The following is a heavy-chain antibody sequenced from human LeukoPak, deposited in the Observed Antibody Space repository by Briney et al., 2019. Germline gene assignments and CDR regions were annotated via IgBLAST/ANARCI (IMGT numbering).Heavy chain of an antibody. Sequence: SETLSLTCTVSGGSISSGSYYWSWIRQPAGKGLEWIGRIYTSGSTNYNPSLKSRVTISVDASKNQFSPKLSSVTAADTAVYYCARGLRGGVTYYYDSSGYFDYWGQGTLVTVSS. CDR3: ARGLRGGVTYYYDSSGYFDY. CDR1: GGSISSGSYY. D-gene: IGHD3-22*01. V-gene: IGHV4-61*02. J-gene: IGHJ4*02. CDR2: IYTSGST.